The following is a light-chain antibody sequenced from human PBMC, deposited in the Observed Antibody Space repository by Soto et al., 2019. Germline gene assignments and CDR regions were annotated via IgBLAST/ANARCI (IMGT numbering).Light chain of an antibody. J-gene: IGKJ5*01. V-gene: IGKV3D-20*02. CDR1: QSVSSSY. CDR2: GAS. Sequence: EIVLTQSPATLSLSPVERATLSCMASQSVSSSYLAWYQQKPGQAPRLLIYGASSRATGIPDRFSGSGSGTDFTLTISRLEPEDFAVYYCQQRNDWPLTFGQGTRLEIK. CDR3: QQRNDWPLT.